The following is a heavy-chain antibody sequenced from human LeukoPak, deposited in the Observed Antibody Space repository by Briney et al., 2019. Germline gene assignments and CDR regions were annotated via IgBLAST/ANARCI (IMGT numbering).Heavy chain of an antibody. J-gene: IGHJ4*02. V-gene: IGHV3-23*01. CDR1: EFTLSSNA. CDR2: ISGSGGGT. D-gene: IGHD6-19*01. CDR3: AKSSRGWSVDY. Sequence: QTGGSLRLSCAASEFTLSSNAMSWVRPAPGKGLEWVSGISGSGGGTYYADSVKGRFTISRDNSRNTLYLQMDSLRAEDTAVYYCAKSSRGWSVDYWGQGTRVTVSS.